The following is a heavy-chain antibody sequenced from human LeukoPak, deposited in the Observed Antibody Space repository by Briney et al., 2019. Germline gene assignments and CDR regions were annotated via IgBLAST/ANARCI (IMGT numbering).Heavy chain of an antibody. CDR3: AKKIAAAAWFDP. J-gene: IGHJ5*02. D-gene: IGHD6-13*01. V-gene: IGHV4-28*01. CDR1: GYSISSDNW. CDR2: IYYSGST. Sequence: SETLSLTCAVSGYSISSDNWWGWIRQPPGKGLEWIGYIYYSGSTYYNPSLKSRVTMSVGTSKNQFSLKLSSVTAVDTAVYYCAKKIAAAAWFDPWGQGTLVTVSS.